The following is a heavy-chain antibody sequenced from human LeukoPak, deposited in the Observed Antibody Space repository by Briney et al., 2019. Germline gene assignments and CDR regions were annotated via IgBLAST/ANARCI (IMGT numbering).Heavy chain of an antibody. D-gene: IGHD6-13*01. CDR2: IRYDGSNK. CDR3: AKDRIAAAVNTPFDY. CDR1: GFTFSSYG. V-gene: IGHV3-30*02. Sequence: GGSLRLSCAASGFTFSSYGMHWVRQAPGKGLEWVAFIRYDGSNKYYADSVKGRFTISRDNSKNMLYLQMNSLRAEDTAVYYCAKDRIAAAVNTPFDYWGQGTLVTVSS. J-gene: IGHJ4*02.